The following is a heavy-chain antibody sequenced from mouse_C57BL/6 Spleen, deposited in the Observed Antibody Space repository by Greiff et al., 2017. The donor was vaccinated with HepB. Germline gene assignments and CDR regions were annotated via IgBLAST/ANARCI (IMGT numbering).Heavy chain of an antibody. CDR2: ILPGSGST. Sequence: QVQLQQSGAELMKPGASVKPSCKATGYTFTGYWIEWVKQRPGHGLEWIGEILPGSGSTNYNEKFKGKATFTADTSSNTAYMQLSSLTTEDSAIYYCARYYYGSSYDYFDYWGQGTTLTVSS. D-gene: IGHD1-1*01. J-gene: IGHJ2*01. V-gene: IGHV1-9*01. CDR1: GYTFTGYW. CDR3: ARYYYGSSYDYFDY.